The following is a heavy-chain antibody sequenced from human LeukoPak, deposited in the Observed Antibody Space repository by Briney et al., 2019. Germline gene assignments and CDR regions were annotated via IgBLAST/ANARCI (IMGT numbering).Heavy chain of an antibody. CDR1: GGSISSGGYY. D-gene: IGHD6-13*01. CDR2: IYYSGGT. V-gene: IGHV4-31*03. J-gene: IGHJ3*02. CDR3: ARDPKLRGSSWYRGCCAFDI. Sequence: PSETLSLTCTVSGGSISSGGYYWSWIRQHPGKGLEWIGYIYYSGGTYYNPSLKSRVTISVDTSKNQFSLKLSSVTAADTAVYYCARDPKLRGSSWYRGCCAFDIWGQGTMVTVSS.